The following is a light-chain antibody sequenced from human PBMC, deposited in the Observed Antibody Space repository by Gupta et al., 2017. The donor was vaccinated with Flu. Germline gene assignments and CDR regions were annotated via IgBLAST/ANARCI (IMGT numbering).Light chain of an antibody. CDR3: QQYNSYSGT. Sequence: DIQMTQSPSTLSASVGDRVTITCRASQSISSWLAWYQQKPGKAPKLLIYKASNLESGVPSRFSGSGSGTEFTLTISSLQPDDFATYYCQQYNSYSGTFGHGTKVDIK. V-gene: IGKV1-5*03. J-gene: IGKJ3*01. CDR2: KAS. CDR1: QSISSW.